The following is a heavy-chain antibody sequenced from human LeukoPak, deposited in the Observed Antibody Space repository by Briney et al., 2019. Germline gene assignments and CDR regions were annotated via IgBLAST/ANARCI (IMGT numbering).Heavy chain of an antibody. CDR2: IYYSGST. V-gene: IGHV4-61*01. J-gene: IGHJ5*02. Sequence: PSETLSLTCTVSGDSISSSTSYWSWIRQPPGKGLEWIGYIYYSGSTNYNPSLKSRVTISVDTSKNQFSLKLSSVTAADTAVYYCARDQREYCSGGSCYPFWFDPWGQGTLVTVSS. CDR3: ARDQREYCSGGSCYPFWFDP. CDR1: GDSISSSTSY. D-gene: IGHD2-15*01.